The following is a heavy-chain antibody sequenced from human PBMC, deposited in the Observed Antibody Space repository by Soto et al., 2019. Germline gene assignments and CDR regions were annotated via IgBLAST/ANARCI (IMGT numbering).Heavy chain of an antibody. D-gene: IGHD1-26*01. V-gene: IGHV1-69*13. CDR2: GIPIFGTA. CDR1: GGTFSSYA. J-gene: IGHJ5*02. Sequence: SVKVSCKASGGTFSSYAISWVGQAPGQGLEWMGGGIPIFGTANYAQKFQGRVTITADESTSTAYMELSSLRSEDKAVYYCARTLSTRWLNWFAPWGQGTLVTVSS. CDR3: ARTLSTRWLNWFAP.